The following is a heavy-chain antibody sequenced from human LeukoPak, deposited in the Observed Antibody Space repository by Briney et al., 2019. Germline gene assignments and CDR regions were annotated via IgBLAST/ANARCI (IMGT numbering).Heavy chain of an antibody. CDR3: ARGSTGLDAFDI. V-gene: IGHV4-4*07. CDR2: IYTSRST. J-gene: IGHJ3*02. Sequence: SETLSLTCTVSGGSISSYYWSWIRQPAGKGLEWIGRIYTSRSTTHNPSLKSRVTMSVDTSKNQFSLKLSSVTAADTAVYYCARGSTGLDAFDIWGQGTMATVSS. D-gene: IGHD1-14*01. CDR1: GGSISSYY.